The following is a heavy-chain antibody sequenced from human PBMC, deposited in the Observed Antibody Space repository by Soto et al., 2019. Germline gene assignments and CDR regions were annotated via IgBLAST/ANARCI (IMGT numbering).Heavy chain of an antibody. J-gene: IGHJ6*02. Sequence: PSETLSLTFTVSGGSISSGDSYWSWIRQSPGKGLEWIGYTYHSGSPYYNPSLESRVTISVDTSKNQFSLKLNSVTAADTAVYYCAREGAASYSYYYGTDVWGQGTTVTVSS. D-gene: IGHD3-16*01. V-gene: IGHV4-30-4*01. CDR1: GGSISSGDSY. CDR3: AREGAASYSYYYGTDV. CDR2: TYHSGSP.